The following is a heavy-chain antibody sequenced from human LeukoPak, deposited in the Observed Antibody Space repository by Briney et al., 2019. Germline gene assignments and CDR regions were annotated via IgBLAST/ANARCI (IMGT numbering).Heavy chain of an antibody. Sequence: GGSLRLSCAASGFNFNTYEMNWVRQAPGKGLEWVSYISSSSSTIYYADSVKGRFTISRDNAKNSLYLQMNSLRAEDTAVYYCATRYCSGGSCYSPSYYFDYWGQGTLVTVSS. CDR1: GFNFNTYE. V-gene: IGHV3-48*01. D-gene: IGHD2-15*01. J-gene: IGHJ4*02. CDR2: ISSSSSTI. CDR3: ATRYCSGGSCYSPSYYFDY.